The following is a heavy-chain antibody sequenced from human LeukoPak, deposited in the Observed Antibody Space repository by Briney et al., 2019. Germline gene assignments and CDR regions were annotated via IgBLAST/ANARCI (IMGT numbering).Heavy chain of an antibody. CDR2: ITGNGFGT. J-gene: IGHJ1*01. CDR1: GFTFINYA. Sequence: GESLRLSCAASGFTFINYAMSWVRQAPGKGREWVSAITGNGFGTYYADSVKGRFTISRDNSKNTLYLQMNSLRAEDTAVYYCAREGFYDSSGYYHAEDFQRWGQGTLVTVSS. D-gene: IGHD3-22*01. CDR3: AREGFYDSSGYYHAEDFQR. V-gene: IGHV3-23*01.